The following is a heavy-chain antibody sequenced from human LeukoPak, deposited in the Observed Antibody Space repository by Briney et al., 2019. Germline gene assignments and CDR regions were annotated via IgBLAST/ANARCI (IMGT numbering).Heavy chain of an antibody. CDR2: FDPEDGET. CDR1: GYTLTELS. CDR3: ATSEDKYYYYYMDV. Sequence: ASVKVSCKVSGYTLTELSMHWVQQAPGKGLEWMGGFDPEDGETIYAQKFQGRVTMTEDTSTDTAYMELSSLRSEDTAVYYCATSEDKYYYYYMDVWGKGTTVTVSS. V-gene: IGHV1-24*01. J-gene: IGHJ6*03.